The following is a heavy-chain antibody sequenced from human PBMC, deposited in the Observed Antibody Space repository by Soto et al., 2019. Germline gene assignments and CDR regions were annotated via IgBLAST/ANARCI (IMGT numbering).Heavy chain of an antibody. V-gene: IGHV3-21*01. J-gene: IGHJ5*02. CDR2: ISSSSSYI. Sequence: SLRLSCAASGFTFSSYSMNWVRQAPGKGLEWVSSISSSSSYIYYADSVKGRFTISRDNAKNSLYLQMNSLRAEDTAVYYCARSGIAVAGLWFDPWGQGTLVTVSS. D-gene: IGHD6-19*01. CDR3: ARSGIAVAGLWFDP. CDR1: GFTFSSYS.